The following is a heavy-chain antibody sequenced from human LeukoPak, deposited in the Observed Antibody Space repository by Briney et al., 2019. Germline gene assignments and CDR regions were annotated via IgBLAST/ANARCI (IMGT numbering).Heavy chain of an antibody. V-gene: IGHV4-34*01. CDR3: ARVHCSGGSCYSYKVGKNAFDI. J-gene: IGHJ3*02. CDR1: GGSFSGYY. CDR2: INHRGST. D-gene: IGHD2-15*01. Sequence: SETLSLTCAVYGGSFSGYYWSWIRQPPGKGLKWFGEINHRGSTNYNPSLKSRVTISVDTSKNQFSLKLSSVTAADTAVYYCARVHCSGGSCYSYKVGKNAFDIWGQGTMVTVSS.